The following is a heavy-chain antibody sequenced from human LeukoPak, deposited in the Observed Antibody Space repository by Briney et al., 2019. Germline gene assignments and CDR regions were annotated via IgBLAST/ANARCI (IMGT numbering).Heavy chain of an antibody. V-gene: IGHV3-23*01. D-gene: IGHD2-2*01. CDR1: GFTFSSYA. CDR3: VKDRPCETCMPMDA. CDR2: ISGSGGNT. J-gene: IGHJ6*02. Sequence: GGSLRLSCAASGFTFSSYAMSWVRQAPGKGLEWVSAISGSGGNTYYVDSVKGRFTISRDNSKDTVSLQMNSLRAEDSAIYFCVKDRPCETCMPMDAWGQGTTVTVSS.